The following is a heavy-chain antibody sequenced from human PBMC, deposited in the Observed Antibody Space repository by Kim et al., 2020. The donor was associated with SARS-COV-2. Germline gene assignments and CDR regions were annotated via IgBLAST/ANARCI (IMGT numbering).Heavy chain of an antibody. CDR3: ARSISDTESTRIGIYFHH. D-gene: IGHD1-1*01. V-gene: IGHV3-7*01. CDR2: LRYEGSAK. CDR1: GFSLSNYW. Sequence: GGSLRLSCEASGFSLSNYWMSWVRQAPGKGLEWVASLRYEGSAKFYADSVKGRFTISRDSAQNSLFLHMSSVGAEDSALYYCARSISDTESTRIGIYFHHWDQSTLVTVSS. J-gene: IGHJ1*01.